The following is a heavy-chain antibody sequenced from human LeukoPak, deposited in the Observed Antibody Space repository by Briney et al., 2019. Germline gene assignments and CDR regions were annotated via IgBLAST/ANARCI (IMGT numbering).Heavy chain of an antibody. J-gene: IGHJ4*02. CDR1: GFTFDDYA. CDR2: ISGDGGST. Sequence: GGSLRLSCAASGFTFDDYAMHWVRQVPGKGLEWVSLISGDGGSTYSADSVKGRFTISRDNSKNSPYLQMNSLRTEDTALYYCAKDIATGSGSYRAPPHDSWGQGTLVTVSS. CDR3: AKDIATGSGSYRAPPHDS. D-gene: IGHD3-10*01. V-gene: IGHV3-43*02.